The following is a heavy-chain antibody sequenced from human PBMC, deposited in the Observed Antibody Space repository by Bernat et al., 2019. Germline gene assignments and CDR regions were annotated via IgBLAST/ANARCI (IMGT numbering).Heavy chain of an antibody. CDR1: GGTFSSYT. J-gene: IGHJ4*02. Sequence: QVQLVQSGAEVKKPGSSVKVSCKASGGTFSSYTISWVRHAPGQGLEWMGRIIPILGIANYAQKFQGRVTITADKSTSTAYMGLSSLGSEDTAVYYCARGDYYGSGSYAYWGQGTLVTVSS. CDR3: ARGDYYGSGSYAY. CDR2: IIPILGIA. D-gene: IGHD3-10*01. V-gene: IGHV1-69*02.